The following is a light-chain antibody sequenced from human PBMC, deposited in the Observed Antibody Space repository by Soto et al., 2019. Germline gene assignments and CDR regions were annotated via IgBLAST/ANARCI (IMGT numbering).Light chain of an antibody. CDR2: AAS. CDR3: QQYGSSWT. Sequence: EIVLTQAPGSLSLSPGERATLSCRASQSVSSNSLAWYQQKPGQAPRLFIYAASSRATGIPDRFSGSGSGTDFTLTISRLEPEDFAVYYCQQYGSSWTFGQGTKADIK. J-gene: IGKJ1*01. CDR1: QSVSSNS. V-gene: IGKV3-20*01.